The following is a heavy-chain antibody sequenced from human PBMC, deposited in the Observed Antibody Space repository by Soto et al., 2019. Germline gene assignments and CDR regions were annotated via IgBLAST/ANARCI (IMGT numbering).Heavy chain of an antibody. Sequence: PGGSLRLSCAASGFTFSSYAMHWVRQAPGKGLEWVAVISYDGSNKYYADSVKGRFTISRDNSKNTLYLQMNSLRAEDTAVYYCARVILRYSSSSLIDYWGQGTLVTVSS. CDR2: ISYDGSNK. CDR3: ARVILRYSSSSLIDY. V-gene: IGHV3-30-3*01. J-gene: IGHJ4*02. CDR1: GFTFSSYA. D-gene: IGHD6-6*01.